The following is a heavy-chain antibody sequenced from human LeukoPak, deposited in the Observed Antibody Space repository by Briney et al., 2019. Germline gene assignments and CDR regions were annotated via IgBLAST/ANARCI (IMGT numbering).Heavy chain of an antibody. CDR3: ARGGENFWSGYYGQIDY. CDR1: GFTFSSYW. V-gene: IGHV3-7*01. CDR2: IKQDGSEK. D-gene: IGHD3-3*01. J-gene: IGHJ4*02. Sequence: GGSLRLPCAASGFTFSSYWMSWVRQAPGKGLEWVANIKQDGSEKYYADSVKGRFTISRDNSKNTLYLQMNSLRAEDTAVYYCARGGENFWSGYYGQIDYWGQGTLVTVSS.